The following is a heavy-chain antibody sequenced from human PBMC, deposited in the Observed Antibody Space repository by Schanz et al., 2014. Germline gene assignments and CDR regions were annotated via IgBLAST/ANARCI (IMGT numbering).Heavy chain of an antibody. J-gene: IGHJ4*02. D-gene: IGHD2-8*01. CDR2: MNQDGSVK. CDR3: ARDNGGLIPFDY. CDR1: RFTFSDYW. Sequence: EVQLVESGGGVVQPGRSLRLSCAASRFTFSDYWMSWVRQAPGKGLEWVANMNQDGSVKNYVDSVKGRFTISRDNAKNSLYLQMNSLRAEDTAVYYCARDNGGLIPFDYWGQGTLVAVSS. V-gene: IGHV3-7*01.